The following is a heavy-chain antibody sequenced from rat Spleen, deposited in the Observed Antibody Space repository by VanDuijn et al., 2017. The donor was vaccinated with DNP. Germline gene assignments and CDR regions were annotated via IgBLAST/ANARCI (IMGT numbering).Heavy chain of an antibody. D-gene: IGHD3-8*01. CDR2: ISNTGDHT. CDR3: TSNPHVRTAAPFYY. Sequence: EVQLVESGGGPVQPGRSLKLSCVASGFIFSNYWMTWIRQAPGKGLEWVASISNTGDHTYSSDSVKGRFSLSRDNATSTLYLQLNSLRSEDTTTYYCTSNPHVRTAAPFYYWGQGVMVTVSS. V-gene: IGHV5-31*01. CDR1: GFIFSNYW. J-gene: IGHJ2*01.